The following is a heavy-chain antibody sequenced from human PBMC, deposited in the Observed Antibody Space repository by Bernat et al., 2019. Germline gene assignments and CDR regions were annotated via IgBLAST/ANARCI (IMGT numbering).Heavy chain of an antibody. CDR1: GGSISSSSYY. D-gene: IGHD2-15*01. CDR2: TYYSGT. Sequence: QLQLQESGPGLVKSSETLSLTCTVSGGSISSSSYYWGWIRQPPGKGLEWIGSTYYSGTYYNPSLKSRVTISVDTSKNQFSLKLRSVTAADTAVYYCARLTGGRPFDIWGQGTMVTVSS. J-gene: IGHJ3*02. CDR3: ARLTGGRPFDI. V-gene: IGHV4-39*01.